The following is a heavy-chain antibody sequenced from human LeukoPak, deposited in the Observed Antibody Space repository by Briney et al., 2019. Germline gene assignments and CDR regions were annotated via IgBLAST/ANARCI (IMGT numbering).Heavy chain of an antibody. D-gene: IGHD5-18*01. CDR2: ISSSSSTI. CDR1: GFTFSRYS. Sequence: GGSLRLSCAASGFTFSRYSTNWVRQAPGKGLEWVSYISSSSSTIYYADSVKGRFTISRDNAKNSLYLQMNSLRAEDTAVYYCVSDDSYGEDYWGQGTLVTVSS. CDR3: VSDDSYGEDY. J-gene: IGHJ4*02. V-gene: IGHV3-48*04.